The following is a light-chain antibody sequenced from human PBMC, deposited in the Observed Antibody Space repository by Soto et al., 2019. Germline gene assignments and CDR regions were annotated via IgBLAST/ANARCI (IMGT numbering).Light chain of an antibody. CDR1: QSVRSS. J-gene: IGKJ3*01. V-gene: IGKV3-11*01. Sequence: EIVLTQSPDTLSLSPGERATLTCRASQSVRSSLAWYQQKPGQAPRLLIYDASNRATGIPARFSGSGSGTHFTHTISSAEPEDFSFYYGQQHGKWRPEVTFGPVIKVDIK. CDR2: DAS. CDR3: QQHGKWRPEVT.